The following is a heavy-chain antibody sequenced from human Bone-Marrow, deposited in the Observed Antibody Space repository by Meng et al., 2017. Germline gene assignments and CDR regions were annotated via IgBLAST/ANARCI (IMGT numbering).Heavy chain of an antibody. CDR1: GASISSSHW. CDR3: ARAAYDIWSGYAP. Sequence: QVQLQEPGPGLLKPSGTLSLTCAVSGASISSSHWWGWVRQPPGKGLEWIGEIYHDGSTNYTPSLKSRVTISVNKSKNQFSLKLSSVTAADTAVYYCARAAYDIWSGYAPWGQGSLVTVSS. V-gene: IGHV4-4*02. D-gene: IGHD3-3*01. CDR2: IYHDGST. J-gene: IGHJ5*02.